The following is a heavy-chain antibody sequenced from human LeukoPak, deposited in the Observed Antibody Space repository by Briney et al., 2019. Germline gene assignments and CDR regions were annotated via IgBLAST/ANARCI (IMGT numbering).Heavy chain of an antibody. CDR1: GGSISCYY. V-gene: IGHV4-59*08. Sequence: KTSETLSLTCTVSGGSISCYYWSWIRQPPGKGLEWIGQIYHSGSTNYNPSLKSRVTISVEKSKNQFSLKLSSVTAADTAVYYCARGYSSSWYYFDYWGQGTLVTVSS. CDR2: IYHSGST. CDR3: ARGYSSSWYYFDY. J-gene: IGHJ4*02. D-gene: IGHD6-13*01.